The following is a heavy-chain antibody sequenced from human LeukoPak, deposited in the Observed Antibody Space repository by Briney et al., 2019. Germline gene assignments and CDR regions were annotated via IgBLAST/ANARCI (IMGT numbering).Heavy chain of an antibody. CDR1: GYTFTGYY. CDR3: ARRRLTYNWFDP. Sequence: ASVKVSCKASGYTFTGYYMHWVRPAPGQGLEWMGRINPNSGGTNYAQKFQGRVTMTRDTSISTAYMELSRLRSDDTAVYYCARRRLTYNWFDPWGQGTLVTVSS. D-gene: IGHD5-24*01. CDR2: INPNSGGT. J-gene: IGHJ5*02. V-gene: IGHV1-2*06.